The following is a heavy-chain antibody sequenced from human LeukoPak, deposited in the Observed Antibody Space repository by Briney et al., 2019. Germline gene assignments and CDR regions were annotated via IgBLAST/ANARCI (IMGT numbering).Heavy chain of an antibody. CDR2: IGGGGGIT. V-gene: IGHV3-23*01. J-gene: IGHJ4*02. Sequence: GGSLRLSCAASGLTFNNYALSWVRQAPGKGLEWVSMIGGGGGITWYADSVKGRFTISRDNSKNTVYLQMISLRAEDTAVYYRAKLSGSYFEYWGQGTLVTVSS. D-gene: IGHD1-26*01. CDR3: AKLSGSYFEY. CDR1: GLTFNNYA.